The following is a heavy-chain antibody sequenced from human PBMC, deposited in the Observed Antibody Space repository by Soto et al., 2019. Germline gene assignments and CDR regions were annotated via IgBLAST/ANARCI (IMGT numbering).Heavy chain of an antibody. CDR2: IIPIFGTA. V-gene: IGHV1-69*13. J-gene: IGHJ4*02. D-gene: IGHD1-26*01. CDR1: GGTFSSYA. Sequence: PVKVSCKASGGTFSSYAISWVRQAPGQGLEWMGGIIPIFGTANYAQKFQGRVTITADESTSTAYMELSSLRSEDTAVYYCARAGIVGATGGRQDFDYWGQGTLVTVSS. CDR3: ARAGIVGATGGRQDFDY.